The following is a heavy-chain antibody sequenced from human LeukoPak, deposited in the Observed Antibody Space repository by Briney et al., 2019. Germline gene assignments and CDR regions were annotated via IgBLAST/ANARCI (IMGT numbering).Heavy chain of an antibody. CDR1: GFTFSSYS. Sequence: GGSLRLSCAASGFTFSSYSMNWVRQAPGKGLEWVSAITGSGDRTYYADSVKGRFTFSRDNSKNTLYLQVNSLRAEDTAVYYCAKEEEYYFDYWGQGTLVTVSS. CDR2: ITGSGDRT. J-gene: IGHJ4*02. V-gene: IGHV3-23*01. CDR3: AKEEEYYFDY.